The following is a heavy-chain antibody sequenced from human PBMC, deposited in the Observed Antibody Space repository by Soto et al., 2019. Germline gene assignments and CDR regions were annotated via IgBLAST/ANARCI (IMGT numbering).Heavy chain of an antibody. D-gene: IGHD3-22*01. CDR2: FDPEDGET. J-gene: IGHJ6*02. V-gene: IGHV1-24*01. Sequence: QVQLVQSGAEVKKPGASVKVSCKVSGYTLTELSMHWVRQAPGKGLEWMGGFDPEDGETIYAQKFQGRVTMTEDTSTDTAYMELSSLRSEDTAVYYCATARRHYDSSGYYYYGMDVWGQGTTVTVSS. CDR1: GYTLTELS. CDR3: ATARRHYDSSGYYYYGMDV.